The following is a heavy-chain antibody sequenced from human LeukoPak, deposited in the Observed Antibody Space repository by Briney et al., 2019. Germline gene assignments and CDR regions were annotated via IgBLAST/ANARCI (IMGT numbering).Heavy chain of an antibody. Sequence: GASVKVSCKASGGTFSSYAISWVRQAPGQGLEWVGRIIPILGIANYAQKFQGRGTITADKSTSTAYMELSSLRSEDTAVYYCARDNYYDSSGYQAEPDCWGQGTLVTVSS. D-gene: IGHD3-22*01. CDR2: IIPILGIA. V-gene: IGHV1-69*04. J-gene: IGHJ4*02. CDR3: ARDNYYDSSGYQAEPDC. CDR1: GGTFSSYA.